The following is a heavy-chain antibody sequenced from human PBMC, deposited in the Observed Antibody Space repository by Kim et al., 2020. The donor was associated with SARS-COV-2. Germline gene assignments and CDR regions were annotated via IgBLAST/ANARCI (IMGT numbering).Heavy chain of an antibody. D-gene: IGHD5-12*01. CDR2: IKQDGSEK. CDR1: GFTFSSYW. CDR3: ATTGGRYIVSAKEARDY. V-gene: IGHV3-7*01. Sequence: GGSLRLSCAASGFTFSSYWMSWVRQAPGKGLEWVANIKQDGSEKYYVDSVKGRFTISRDNAKNSLYLQMNSLRAEDTAVYYCATTGGRYIVSAKEARDYWGQGTLVTVSS. J-gene: IGHJ4*02.